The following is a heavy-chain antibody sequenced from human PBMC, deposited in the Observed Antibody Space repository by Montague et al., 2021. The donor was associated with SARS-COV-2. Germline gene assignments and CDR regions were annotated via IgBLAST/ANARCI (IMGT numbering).Heavy chain of an antibody. D-gene: IGHD2-15*01. V-gene: IGHV3-30*04. J-gene: IGHJ4*02. CDR2: ISYDGSNK. CDR1: GFSFSEYA. CDR3: ARDRDTRHTTPIDY. Sequence: SLRLSCAASGFSFSEYAMHWVRQAPGKGLEWVALISYDGSNKYYAVSVKGRFTISRDNSKNTLFLQMSSLRAEDTAVYFRARDRDTRHTTPIDYWGQGTLVTVSS.